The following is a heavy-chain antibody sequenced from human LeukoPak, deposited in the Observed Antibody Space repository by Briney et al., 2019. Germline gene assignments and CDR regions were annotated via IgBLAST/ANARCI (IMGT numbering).Heavy chain of an antibody. CDR1: GGTFSSYA. Sequence: SVKVSCKASGGTFSSYAISWVRQAPGQGLEWMGGFIPIFGTANYAQKFQGRVTITADESTSTAYMELGSLRSEDTAVYYCARDRTRNNWNYDWFDPWGQGTLVTVSS. V-gene: IGHV1-69*01. CDR3: ARDRTRNNWNYDWFDP. J-gene: IGHJ5*02. CDR2: FIPIFGTA. D-gene: IGHD1-7*01.